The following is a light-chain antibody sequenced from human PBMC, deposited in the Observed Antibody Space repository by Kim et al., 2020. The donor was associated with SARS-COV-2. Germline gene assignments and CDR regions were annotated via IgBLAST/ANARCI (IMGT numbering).Light chain of an antibody. CDR3: QQDNKYPKT. CDR2: AGS. CDR1: EVIPTY. J-gene: IGKJ2*01. V-gene: IGKV1-16*01. Sequence: ESVRASGTITRRKSEVIPTYVAWVQQKPGRAPKSLIYAGSKLHSGVPSRFSGSGYWTDFNLTINDLQPEDFASYYCQQDNKYPKTFGQGTKLEIK.